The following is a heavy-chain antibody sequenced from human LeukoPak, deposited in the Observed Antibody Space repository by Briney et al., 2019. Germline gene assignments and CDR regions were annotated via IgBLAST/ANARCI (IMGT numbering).Heavy chain of an antibody. Sequence: GGSLRLSCAASGFTFSSYAMSWVRQAPGKGLEWVSAISGSGGSTYYADSVKGRFTISRDNSKNTLYLQMNSLRAEDTAVYYCAKEKAPAAHNYYYYGMDVWGQGTTVTVSS. CDR3: AKEKAPAAHNYYYYGMDV. CDR1: GFTFSSYA. CDR2: ISGSGGST. J-gene: IGHJ6*02. V-gene: IGHV3-23*01. D-gene: IGHD2-2*01.